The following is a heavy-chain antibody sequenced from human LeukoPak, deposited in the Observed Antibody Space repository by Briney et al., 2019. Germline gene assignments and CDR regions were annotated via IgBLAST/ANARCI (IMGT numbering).Heavy chain of an antibody. CDR2: ISGNNDNP. D-gene: IGHD1-26*01. V-gene: IGHV1-18*01. J-gene: IGHJ4*02. CDR3: ARHGRSTEDH. CDR1: GYTFSNFG. Sequence: GASVKVSCTASGYTFSNFGINWVRQAPGQGLEWIAWISGNNDNPNYVQKFQGRFTVTTDSSTSTAYMELRNLRSDDPAVYYCARHGRSTEDHWVQGTLVSVCS.